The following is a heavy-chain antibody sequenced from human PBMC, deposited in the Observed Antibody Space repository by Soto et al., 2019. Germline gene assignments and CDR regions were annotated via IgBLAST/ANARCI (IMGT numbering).Heavy chain of an antibody. CDR3: ARDYRHSSLFFLGYF. J-gene: IGHJ1*01. CDR2: INAGNGNT. V-gene: IGHV1-3*01. CDR1: GCTYAKTA. Sequence: GSAVMPTSEERGCTYAKTAMQCGRQSSAQKKKWMGWINAGNGNTKYSQKFQGRVTITRDTSASTAYMELSSLRSEDTAVYYCARDYRHSSLFFLGYF. D-gene: IGHD3-3*01.